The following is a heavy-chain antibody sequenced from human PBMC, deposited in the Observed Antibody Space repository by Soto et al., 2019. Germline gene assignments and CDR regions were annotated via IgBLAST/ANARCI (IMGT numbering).Heavy chain of an antibody. J-gene: IGHJ1*01. CDR2: IYSGGST. CDR3: ARDRVESGYPEYFQH. Sequence: GGSLRLSCTASWFTVSSNYMSWVLQTPGKGLEWVSVIYSGGSTYYADSVKGRFTISRDNSKNTLYLQMNSLRAEDTAVYYCARDRVESGYPEYFQHWGQGTLVTVSS. D-gene: IGHD3-22*01. V-gene: IGHV3-53*01. CDR1: WFTVSSNY.